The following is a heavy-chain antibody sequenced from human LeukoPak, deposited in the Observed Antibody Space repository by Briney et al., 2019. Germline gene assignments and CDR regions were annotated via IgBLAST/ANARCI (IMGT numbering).Heavy chain of an antibody. D-gene: IGHD3-3*01. CDR2: IKQDGSEK. CDR1: GFTFSSYW. CDR3: ARGHAYYDFWSGYYDYYFDY. Sequence: GGSLRLSCAASGFTFSSYWMSWVRQAPGKGLEWVANIKQDGSEKYYADSVKGRFTISRDNAKNSLYLQMNSLRAEDTAVYYCARGHAYYDFWSGYYDYYFDYWGQGTLVTVSS. J-gene: IGHJ4*02. V-gene: IGHV3-7*01.